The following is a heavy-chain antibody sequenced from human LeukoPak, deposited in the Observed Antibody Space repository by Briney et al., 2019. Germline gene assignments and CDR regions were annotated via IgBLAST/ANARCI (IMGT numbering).Heavy chain of an antibody. V-gene: IGHV1-2*02. J-gene: IGHJ4*02. D-gene: IGHD2-21*02. CDR1: GYTFTAYY. CDR2: INLNSGGT. Sequence: EASGKFSCKASGYTFTAYYMHWVRQAPGQGLEWMGWINLNSGGTNYAQKFQGRVTMTRDTSISAAYMDLSRLGSDDTAVYYCARVAGGDWYYFDFWGQGTLVAVSS. CDR3: ARVAGGDWYYFDF.